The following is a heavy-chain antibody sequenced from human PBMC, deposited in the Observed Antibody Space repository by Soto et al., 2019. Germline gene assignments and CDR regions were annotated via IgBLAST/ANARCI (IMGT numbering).Heavy chain of an antibody. CDR1: GFTFSSYG. Sequence: QVQLVESGGGVVQPGRSLRLSCAASGFTFSSYGMHWVRQAPGKGLEWVAVISYDGSNKYYADSVKGRFTISRDNSKNTLYLQMNSLRAEDTAVYYCAKDIAAYFDYWGQGTLVTVSS. CDR2: ISYDGSNK. J-gene: IGHJ4*02. CDR3: AKDIAAYFDY. D-gene: IGHD2-15*01. V-gene: IGHV3-30*18.